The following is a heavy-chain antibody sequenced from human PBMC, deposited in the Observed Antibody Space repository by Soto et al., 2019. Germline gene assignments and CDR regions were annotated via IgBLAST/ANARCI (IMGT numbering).Heavy chain of an antibody. CDR1: GGTFSSYA. Sequence: SVKVSCRASGGTFSSYAISWVRQAPGQGLEWMGGIIPIFGTANYAQKFQGRVTITADESTSTAYMELSSLRSEDTAVYYCASRYLEYYYRMDVWGQGTTVTLSS. CDR3: ASRYLEYYYRMDV. V-gene: IGHV1-69*13. J-gene: IGHJ6*02. D-gene: IGHD1-20*01. CDR2: IIPIFGTA.